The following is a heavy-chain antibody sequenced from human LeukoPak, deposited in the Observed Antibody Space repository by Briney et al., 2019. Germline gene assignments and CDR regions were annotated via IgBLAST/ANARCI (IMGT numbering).Heavy chain of an antibody. Sequence: GGSLRLSCAASGFTFDDYGMSWVRQAPGKGLEWVSGINWNGGSTGYAGSVKGRFTISRDNAKNSLYLQMNSLRAEDTALYYCARGTLKAAATDFDYWGQGTLVTVSS. V-gene: IGHV3-20*04. CDR3: ARGTLKAAATDFDY. CDR2: INWNGGST. CDR1: GFTFDDYG. D-gene: IGHD6-13*01. J-gene: IGHJ4*02.